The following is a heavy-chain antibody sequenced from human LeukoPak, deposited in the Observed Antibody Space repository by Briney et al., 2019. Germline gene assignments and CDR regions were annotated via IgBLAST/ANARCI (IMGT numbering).Heavy chain of an antibody. D-gene: IGHD1-26*01. CDR3: ARVFSGTYLNYHHFDY. J-gene: IGHJ4*02. CDR1: GFTFTSYV. CDR2: MSTDGNLK. Sequence: GGSLRLSCAASGFTFTSYVMHWVRQAPGKGLEWVAVMSTDGNLKIYADSVKGRFTVSRNNAKNSLYLQMDSLRAEDTAVYYCARVFSGTYLNYHHFDYWGQGTLVTVSS. V-gene: IGHV3-30*04.